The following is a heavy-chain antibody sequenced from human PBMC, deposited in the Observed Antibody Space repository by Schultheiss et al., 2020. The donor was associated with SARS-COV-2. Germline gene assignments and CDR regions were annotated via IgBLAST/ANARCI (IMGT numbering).Heavy chain of an antibody. CDR3: ARDLSGVVVSQPAY. CDR2: ISYDGSNK. J-gene: IGHJ4*02. CDR1: GFTFSDYY. V-gene: IGHV3-30-3*01. D-gene: IGHD2-2*01. Sequence: GESLKISCAASGFTFSDYYMSWIRQAPGKGLEWVAVISYDGSNKYYADSVKGRFTISRDNSKNTLYLQMNSLRAEDTAVYYCARDLSGVVVSQPAYWGQGTLVTVSS.